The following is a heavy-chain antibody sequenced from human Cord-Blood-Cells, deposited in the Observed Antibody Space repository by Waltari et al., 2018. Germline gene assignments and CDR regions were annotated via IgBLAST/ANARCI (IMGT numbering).Heavy chain of an antibody. CDR1: GFTVSSNY. V-gene: IGHV3-53*02. CDR3: ARVTYSSSWYHAFDI. J-gene: IGHJ3*02. Sequence: EVQLVETGGGLIQPGGSLRLSCAASGFTVSSNYMSWVRQAPGKGLEWVSVIYSGGSTYYADSVKGRFTISRDNSKNTLYLQMNSLRAEDTAVYYCARVTYSSSWYHAFDIWGQGTMVTVSS. D-gene: IGHD6-13*01. CDR2: IYSGGST.